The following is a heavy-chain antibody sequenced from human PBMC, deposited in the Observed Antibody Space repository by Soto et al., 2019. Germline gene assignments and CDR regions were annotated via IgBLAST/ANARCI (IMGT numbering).Heavy chain of an antibody. CDR2: IYYSGST. J-gene: IGHJ5*02. CDR3: ARLRNPPIYVDTANNWFDP. CDR1: GGSISSSSYY. V-gene: IGHV4-39*01. D-gene: IGHD5-18*01. Sequence: SETLSLTCTVSGGSISSSSYYWGWIRQPPGKGLEWIGSIYYSGSTYYNPSLKSRVTISVDTSKNQFSLKLSSVTAADTAVYYCARLRNPPIYVDTANNWFDPGGKGPLVTFP.